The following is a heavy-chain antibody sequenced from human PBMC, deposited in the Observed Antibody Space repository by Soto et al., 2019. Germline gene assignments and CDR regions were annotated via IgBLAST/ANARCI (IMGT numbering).Heavy chain of an antibody. D-gene: IGHD1-26*01. V-gene: IGHV1-69*06. CDR3: ARGLLVGATTSHWFDP. J-gene: IGHJ5*02. CDR1: GGTFSSYA. Sequence: QVQLVQSGAEVKKPGSSVKVSCKASGGTFSSYAISWVRQAPGQGLEWMGGFIPIFGTANYAQKFQGRVTITADKSTSTAYMELSSLRSEDTAVYYCARGLLVGATTSHWFDPWGQGTLVTVSS. CDR2: FIPIFGTA.